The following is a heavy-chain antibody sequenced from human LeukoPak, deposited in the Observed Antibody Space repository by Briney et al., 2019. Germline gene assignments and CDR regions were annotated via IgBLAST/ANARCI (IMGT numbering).Heavy chain of an antibody. J-gene: IGHJ6*02. Sequence: GASVTVSCTASGGTFSIYAISWVRQAPGQGLEWMGGIIPIFGTANYAQKFQSRVTITADESTSTAYMELSSLRSEDTAVYYCARVEYSSSSPPGDLYYYYGMDVWGQGTTVTVSS. CDR3: ARVEYSSSSPPGDLYYYYGMDV. CDR2: IIPIFGTA. V-gene: IGHV1-69*13. D-gene: IGHD6-6*01. CDR1: GGTFSIYA.